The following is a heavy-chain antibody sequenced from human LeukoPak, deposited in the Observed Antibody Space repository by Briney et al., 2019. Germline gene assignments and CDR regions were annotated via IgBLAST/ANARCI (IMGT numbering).Heavy chain of an antibody. CDR2: IYYSGST. V-gene: IGHV4-39*01. J-gene: IGHJ5*02. D-gene: IGHD3-10*01. CDR1: GVSISSSTYY. Sequence: SETLCLTCAVSGVSISSSTYYWGWIRQPPGKGLEWIGSIYYSGSTYYNPSLKSRVAISLDTPKNQFALKLSSVTAPNTAVYYCARQLEARSFGELFRWFDPWGQGTLVTVSS. CDR3: ARQLEARSFGELFRWFDP.